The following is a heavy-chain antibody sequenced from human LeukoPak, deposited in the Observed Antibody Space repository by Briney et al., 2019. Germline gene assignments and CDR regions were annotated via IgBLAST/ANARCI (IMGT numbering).Heavy chain of an antibody. D-gene: IGHD3-22*01. CDR2: ISAYNGNT. CDR3: SWSGYYYGDAFDI. Sequence: GASVKVSCKASGHTFTSYGISWVRQAPGQGIEWMGWISAYNGNTNYAQKLQGRVTMTTDTSTSTAYMELRSLRSDDTAVYYCSWSGYYYGDAFDIWGQGTMVTVSS. V-gene: IGHV1-18*01. J-gene: IGHJ3*02. CDR1: GHTFTSYG.